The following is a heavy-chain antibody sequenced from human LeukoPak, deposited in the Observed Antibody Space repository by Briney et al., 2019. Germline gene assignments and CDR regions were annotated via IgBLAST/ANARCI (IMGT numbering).Heavy chain of an antibody. CDR3: ARAPGRFTIFGGSDY. J-gene: IGHJ4*02. Sequence: ASVKVSCKASGYTFTGYYMHWVRQAPGQGLEWMGWINPNSGGTNYAQKLQGRVTMTTDTSTSTAYMELRSLRSDDTAVYYCARAPGRFTIFGGSDYWGQGTLVTVSS. D-gene: IGHD3-3*01. CDR1: GYTFTGYY. CDR2: INPNSGGT. V-gene: IGHV1-2*02.